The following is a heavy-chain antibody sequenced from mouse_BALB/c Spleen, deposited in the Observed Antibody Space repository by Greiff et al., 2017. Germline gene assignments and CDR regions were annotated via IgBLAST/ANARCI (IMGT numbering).Heavy chain of an antibody. CDR2: IYPGSGST. V-gene: IGHV1-55*01. CDR3: ALYYGSSYWYFDV. D-gene: IGHD1-1*01. CDR1: GYNFTSYW. Sequence: QVQLQQPGAELVKPGTSVKLSCKASGYNFTSYWINWVKLRPGQGLEWIGDIYPGSGSTNYNEKFKGKATLTVDTSSSTAYMQLSSLTSEDTAVYFCALYYGSSYWYFDVWGAGTTVTVSS. J-gene: IGHJ1*01.